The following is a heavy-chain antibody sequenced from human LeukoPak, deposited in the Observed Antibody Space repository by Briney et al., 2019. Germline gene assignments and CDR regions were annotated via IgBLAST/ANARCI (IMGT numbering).Heavy chain of an antibody. CDR3: ARDHYGGNSHYALVI. Sequence: WGSLTQSFAASGFIVNSNYMSWVRQAPGKGLECVSFVHSGGSTYYADSVKGRFTISSDNPKNTLYLQMNSVRAEDTAVYYCARDHYGGNSHYALVIWGQGTMVTVSS. D-gene: IGHD4-23*01. CDR2: VHSGGST. V-gene: IGHV3-66*01. J-gene: IGHJ3*02. CDR1: GFIVNSNY.